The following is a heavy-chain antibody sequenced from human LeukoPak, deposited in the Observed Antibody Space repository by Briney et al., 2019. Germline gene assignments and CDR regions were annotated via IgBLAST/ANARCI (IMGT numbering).Heavy chain of an antibody. J-gene: IGHJ4*02. CDR3: ARRADYYGSGSYPFDY. CDR1: GYPIGLDYY. D-gene: IGHD3-10*01. Sequence: SETLSLTCKVSGYPIGLDYYWVWIRQAPGRGLQWIGGFHRGRIQYNSALKSRVTISIDSSKNQFSLKLSSVTAADTAVYYCARRADYYGSGSYPFDYWGQGTLVTVSS. CDR2: FHRGRI. V-gene: IGHV4-38-2*02.